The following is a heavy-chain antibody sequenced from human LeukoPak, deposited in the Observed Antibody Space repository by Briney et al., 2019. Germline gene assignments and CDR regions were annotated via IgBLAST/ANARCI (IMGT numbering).Heavy chain of an antibody. CDR3: ANYDSSGYYPLGAFDI. Sequence: SETLSLTCTVSGGSVSSGSYYWSWIRQPPGKGLEWIGYIYYSGSTNYNPSLKSRVTISVDTSKNQFSLKLSSVTAADTAVYYCANYDSSGYYPLGAFDIWGQGTMVTVSS. D-gene: IGHD3-22*01. J-gene: IGHJ3*02. CDR1: GGSVSSGSYY. V-gene: IGHV4-61*01. CDR2: IYYSGST.